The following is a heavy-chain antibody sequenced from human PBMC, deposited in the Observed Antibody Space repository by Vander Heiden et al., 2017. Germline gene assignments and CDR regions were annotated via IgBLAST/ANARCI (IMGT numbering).Heavy chain of an antibody. V-gene: IGHV3-23*01. J-gene: IGHJ3*02. CDR1: GFTFSSYA. CDR3: AKHTDFWSGYYTSGAFDI. Sequence: EVQLLESGGGLVQPGGSLRLSCAASGFTFSSYAMSLVRQAAGKALEWVSSISSGSGGDTFYADSVKGRYTISRDNPKNTLYLQMNSLRDEDTAVYYCAKHTDFWSGYYTSGAFDIWGQGTMVTVSS. CDR2: ISSGSGGDT. D-gene: IGHD3-3*01.